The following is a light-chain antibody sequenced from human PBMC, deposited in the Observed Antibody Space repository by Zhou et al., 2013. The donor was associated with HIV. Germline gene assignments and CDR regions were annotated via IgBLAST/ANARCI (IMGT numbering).Light chain of an antibody. CDR2: DTV. J-gene: IGKJ5*01. CDR3: HQRRFWPHT. Sequence: VLTQSPDTLSLSPGETATLSCRASHNVDNRVAWFQQKPGHPPNLLIYDTVNRASGVSGRFSGSGSGTDFTLTISSLEPDDFAAYFCHQRRFWPHTFGQGTRLEI. V-gene: IGKV3-11*01. CDR1: HNVDNR.